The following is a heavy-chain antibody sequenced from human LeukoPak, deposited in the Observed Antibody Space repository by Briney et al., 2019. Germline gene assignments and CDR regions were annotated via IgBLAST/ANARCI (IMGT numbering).Heavy chain of an antibody. CDR1: GYTFTGYY. J-gene: IGHJ4*02. D-gene: IGHD2-21*02. V-gene: IGHV1-2*02. Sequence: ASVKVYCKASGYTFTGYYMHWVRQAPGQGLEWMGWINPNSGGTNYAQKFQGRVTMTRDTSISTAYMELSRLRSDDTAVYYCARDLAYCGGDCYSDFDYWGQGTLVTVSS. CDR3: ARDLAYCGGDCYSDFDY. CDR2: INPNSGGT.